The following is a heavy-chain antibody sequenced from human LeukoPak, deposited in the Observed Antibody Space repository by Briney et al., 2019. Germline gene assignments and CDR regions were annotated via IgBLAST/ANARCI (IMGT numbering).Heavy chain of an antibody. D-gene: IGHD3/OR15-3a*01. J-gene: IGHJ4*02. CDR3: ERGTGLNDY. Sequence: GGPLRLSCGASGXPFTPYWLHWLRQAPGKGLVGVACINSDGIVTDYADYVKGRFTISRDNAKNTLFLHMNSLRDEDTAVYYCERGTGLNDYWGQGTLVTVSS. CDR1: GXPFTPYW. V-gene: IGHV3-74*01. CDR2: INSDGIVT.